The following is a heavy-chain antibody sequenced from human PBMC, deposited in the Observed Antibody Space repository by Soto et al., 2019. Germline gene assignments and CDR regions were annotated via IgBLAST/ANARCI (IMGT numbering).Heavy chain of an antibody. Sequence: GGSLRLSCAASGFTFSSYWMHWVRQAPGKGLVWVSRINSDGSSKTYADSVKGRFIISRDNAKNTLYLQMNSLRAEDTAVYYCAGGWFGEFVYYFDYWGQGTLVTVSS. D-gene: IGHD3-10*01. J-gene: IGHJ4*02. CDR2: INSDGSSK. CDR3: AGGWFGEFVYYFDY. V-gene: IGHV3-74*01. CDR1: GFTFSSYW.